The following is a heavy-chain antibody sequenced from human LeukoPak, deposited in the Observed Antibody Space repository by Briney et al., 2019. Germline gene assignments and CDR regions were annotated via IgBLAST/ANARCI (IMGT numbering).Heavy chain of an antibody. CDR2: FDPEDGET. D-gene: IGHD3-10*01. CDR3: ATYPRITMVRSLPDAFDI. CDR1: GYTLTELS. J-gene: IGHJ3*02. V-gene: IGHV1-24*01. Sequence: ASVTVSCKVSGYTLTELSMHWVRQAPGKGLEWMGGFDPEDGETIYAQKFQGRVTMTEDTSTDTAYMELSSLRSEDTAVYYCATYPRITMVRSLPDAFDIWGQGTMVTVSS.